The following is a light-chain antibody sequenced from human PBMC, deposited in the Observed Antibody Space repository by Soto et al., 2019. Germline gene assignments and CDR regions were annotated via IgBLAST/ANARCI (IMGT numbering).Light chain of an antibody. CDR3: QQSNSYSWT. V-gene: IGKV1-5*01. CDR2: DAS. J-gene: IGKJ1*01. CDR1: QSVSSW. Sequence: DIEMTQSPSTLSASVGERVTITCRASQSVSSWLAWYQQKPGQAPKLLIYDASNLASGVPSRFSGSGSGTDFTLTTSSLQPDDFATYYCQQSNSYSWTFGKGTKVDIK.